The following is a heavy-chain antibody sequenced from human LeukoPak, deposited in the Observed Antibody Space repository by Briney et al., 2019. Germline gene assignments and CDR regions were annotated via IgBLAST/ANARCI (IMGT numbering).Heavy chain of an antibody. J-gene: IGHJ6*03. CDR2: IIPIFGTA. CDR1: GGTFSSYA. CDR3: ASQFGVIVGAKEYYYYYMDV. Sequence: GASVKVSCKASGGTFSSYAISWVRQAPGQGLEWMGGIIPIFGTAIYAQKFQGRVTITADESTSTAYMELSSLRSEDTAVYYCASQFGVIVGAKEYYYYYMDVWGKGTTVTVSS. D-gene: IGHD1-26*01. V-gene: IGHV1-69*13.